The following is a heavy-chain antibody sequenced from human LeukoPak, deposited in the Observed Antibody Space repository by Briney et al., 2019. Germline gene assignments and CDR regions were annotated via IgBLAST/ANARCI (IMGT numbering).Heavy chain of an antibody. D-gene: IGHD3-9*01. J-gene: IGHJ3*02. Sequence: TSETLSLTCAVYGGSFSGYYWSWIRQPPGKGLEWIGEINHSGSTNYNPSLKSRVTISVDTSTNQFSLKISSVTAADTAVYYCARLAPRYRPPGDAFDIWGQGTMVTVSS. V-gene: IGHV4-34*01. CDR2: INHSGST. CDR1: GGSFSGYY. CDR3: ARLAPRYRPPGDAFDI.